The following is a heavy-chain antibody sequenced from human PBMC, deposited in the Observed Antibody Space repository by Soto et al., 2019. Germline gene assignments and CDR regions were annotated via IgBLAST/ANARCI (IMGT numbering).Heavy chain of an antibody. CDR2: IDPRDSYT. CDR3: ARLYCSSSTCDSWFDP. J-gene: IGHJ5*02. Sequence: PGESLKISCTGFGYTFTTFWINWVRQMPGRGLEWMGRIDPRDSYTNYSPSFQGHVTISGDKSISTVYLQWASLKASDTAMYYCARLYCSSSTCDSWFDPWGQGTLVTVSS. CDR1: GYTFTTFW. D-gene: IGHD2-2*01. V-gene: IGHV5-10-1*01.